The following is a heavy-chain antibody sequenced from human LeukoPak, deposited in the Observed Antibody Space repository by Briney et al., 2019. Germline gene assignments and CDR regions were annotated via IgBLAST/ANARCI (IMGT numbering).Heavy chain of an antibody. D-gene: IGHD1-14*01. CDR2: ISKSSSTI. CDR1: GFIVSINY. Sequence: QPGGSLRLSCAASGFIVSINYMSWVRQAPGKGLEWVSYISKSSSTIYYADSVKGRFTISRDNAKNSLYLQMNRLRAEDTAMYFCARWMVNQPSVMDYWGQGIMVTVSS. V-gene: IGHV3-48*01. CDR3: ARWMVNQPSVMDY. J-gene: IGHJ4*02.